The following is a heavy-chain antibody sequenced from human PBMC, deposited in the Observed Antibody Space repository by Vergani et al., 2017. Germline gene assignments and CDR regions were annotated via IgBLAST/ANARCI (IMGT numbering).Heavy chain of an antibody. CDR1: GFTFSSYD. CDR2: IGTAGDT. D-gene: IGHD4-23*01. Sequence: EVQLVESGGGLVQPGGSLRLSCAASGFTFSSYDMHWVRQATEKGLEWVSAIGTAGDTYYPDSVKGRFTISRENAKNSLYLQMNSLRAGDTAIYYCARAVSTTVGDPPGYWGQGTLVTVSS. V-gene: IGHV3-13*01. J-gene: IGHJ4*02. CDR3: ARAVSTTVGDPPGY.